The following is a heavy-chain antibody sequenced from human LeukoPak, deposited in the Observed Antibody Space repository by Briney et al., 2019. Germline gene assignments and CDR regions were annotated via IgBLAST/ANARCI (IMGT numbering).Heavy chain of an antibody. V-gene: IGHV1-69*04. Sequence: GASVKVSCKASGGTFSSYAISWVRQAPGQGLEWMGRIIPILGIANYAQKFQGRVTITADKSTSTAYMKLSSLRSEDTAVYYCARKAHGMDVWGQGTTVTVSS. CDR2: IIPILGIA. CDR3: ARKAHGMDV. J-gene: IGHJ6*02. CDR1: GGTFSSYA.